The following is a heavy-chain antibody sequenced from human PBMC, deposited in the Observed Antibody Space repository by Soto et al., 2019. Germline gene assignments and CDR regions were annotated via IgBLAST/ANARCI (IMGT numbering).Heavy chain of an antibody. J-gene: IGHJ4*02. CDR2: ISNSDYTT. V-gene: IGHV3-11*01. D-gene: IGHD2-8*01. CDR1: GITLSDNY. CDR3: ASGKWSLDY. Sequence: GGSLRLSCVASGITLSDNYMTWIRQAPGKGLEWLSYISNSDYTTYYADSVKGRFTVSRDNAKNSLYLQLNGLRVEDTAVYYCASGKWSLDYWGQGILVTVSS.